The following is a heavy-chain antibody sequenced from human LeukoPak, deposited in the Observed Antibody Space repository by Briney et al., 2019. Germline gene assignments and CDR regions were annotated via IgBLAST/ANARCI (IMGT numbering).Heavy chain of an antibody. CDR3: ARDVGYFGSGSYPDYFDY. CDR2: IGSRGATI. J-gene: IGHJ4*02. CDR1: GFTFDDYG. D-gene: IGHD3-10*01. Sequence: GSLRLSCGTSGFTFDDYGMSWVRQVPGKGLDWVSYIGSRGATIYYADSVKGRFTISRDNAKNSLYLQMNSLRAEDTAVYYCARDVGYFGSGSYPDYFDYWGQGILVTVSS. V-gene: IGHV3-11*04.